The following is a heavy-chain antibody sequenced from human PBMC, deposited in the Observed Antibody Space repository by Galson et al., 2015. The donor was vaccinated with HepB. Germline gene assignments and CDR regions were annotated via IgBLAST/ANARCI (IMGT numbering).Heavy chain of an antibody. Sequence: TLSLTCTVSGGSISSGSYYWSWIRQPAGKGLEWIGRIYTSGSTNYNPSLKSRVTMSVDTSKNQFSLKLSSVTAADTAVYYCARASGGSALGVVVPAAMSAVKWNWFDPWGQGTLVTVSS. CDR1: GGSISSGSYY. CDR2: IYTSGST. D-gene: IGHD2-2*01. CDR3: ARASGGSALGVVVPAAMSAVKWNWFDP. V-gene: IGHV4-61*02. J-gene: IGHJ5*02.